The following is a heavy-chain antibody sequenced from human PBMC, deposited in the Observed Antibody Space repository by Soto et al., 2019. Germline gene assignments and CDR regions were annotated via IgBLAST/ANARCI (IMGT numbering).Heavy chain of an antibody. D-gene: IGHD3-22*01. Sequence: GGSLRLSCAASGFTFSSYGMHWVRQAPGKGLEWVAVIWYDGSNKYYADSVKGRFTISRDNSKNTLYLQMNSLRAEDTAVYYCARGASRGYYYYYYGMDVWGQGTTVTVSS. V-gene: IGHV3-33*01. J-gene: IGHJ6*02. CDR3: ARGASRGYYYYYYGMDV. CDR2: IWYDGSNK. CDR1: GFTFSSYG.